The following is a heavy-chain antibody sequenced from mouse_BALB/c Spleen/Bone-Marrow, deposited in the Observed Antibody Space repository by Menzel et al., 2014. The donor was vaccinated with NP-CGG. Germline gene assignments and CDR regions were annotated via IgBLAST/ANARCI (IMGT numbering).Heavy chain of an antibody. Sequence: EVKVEESGGGLVQPGGSLKLSCAASGFDFSRYWMSWVRQAPGKGLEWIGEINPDSSTINYTPSLKDKFIISRDNAKNTLYLQMSKVRSEDTALYYCARRGYGSWYFDVWGAGTTVTVSS. D-gene: IGHD2-2*01. CDR3: ARRGYGSWYFDV. V-gene: IGHV4-1*02. J-gene: IGHJ1*01. CDR1: GFDFSRYW. CDR2: INPDSSTI.